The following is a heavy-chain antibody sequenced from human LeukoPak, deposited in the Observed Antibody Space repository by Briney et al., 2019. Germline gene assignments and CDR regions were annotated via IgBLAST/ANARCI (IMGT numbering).Heavy chain of an antibody. CDR1: GFTFNSYS. V-gene: IGHV3-48*01. Sequence: GGSLRLSCAASGFTFNSYSMNWVRQAPGKGLEWASYISSSSSTIYYADSVKGRFTISRDNAKNSLYLQMNSLRAEDTAVYYCASFHSGSYSYFDYWGQGTLVTVSS. CDR3: ASFHSGSYSYFDY. J-gene: IGHJ4*02. CDR2: ISSSSSTI. D-gene: IGHD1-26*01.